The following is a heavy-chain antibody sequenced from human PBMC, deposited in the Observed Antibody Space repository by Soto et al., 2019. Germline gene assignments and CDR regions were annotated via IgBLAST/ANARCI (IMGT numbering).Heavy chain of an antibody. J-gene: IGHJ3*01. V-gene: IGHV3-23*01. D-gene: IGHD1-7*01. CDR2: ISYSADKT. CDR3: ARRARTATTNWGAFDV. CDR1: GFTFNTYV. Sequence: EVQLLESGGGLVQPGGSLRLSCAASGFTFNTYVMNWVRQAPGKGLEWVSTISYSADKTHYADSVKGRFTISRVNSRDTRVLQMNSLRADDAAVYYCARRARTATTNWGAFDVWGQGTMVTVSS.